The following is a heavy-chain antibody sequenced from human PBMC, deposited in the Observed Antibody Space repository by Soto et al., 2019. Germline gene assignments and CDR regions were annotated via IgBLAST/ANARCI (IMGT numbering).Heavy chain of an antibody. D-gene: IGHD4-17*01. CDR1: GFTFSSYW. CDR2: INSDGSST. V-gene: IGHV3-74*01. Sequence: PGGSLRLSCAASGFTFSSYWMHWVRQAPGKGLVWVSRINSDGSSTSFADSVKGRFTISRDNAKNTLYLQMNSLRAEDTAVYYCARAKMTTVTTLFYWGQGTLVTVSS. J-gene: IGHJ4*02. CDR3: ARAKMTTVTTLFY.